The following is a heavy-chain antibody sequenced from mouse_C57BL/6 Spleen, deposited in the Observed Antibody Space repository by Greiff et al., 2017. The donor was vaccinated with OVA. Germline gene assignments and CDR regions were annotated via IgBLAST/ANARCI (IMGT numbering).Heavy chain of an antibody. V-gene: IGHV1-69*01. CDR1: GYTFTSYW. D-gene: IGHD2-2*01. Sequence: QVQLKQPGAELVMPGASVKLSCKASGYTFTSYWMHWVKQRPGQGLEWIGEIDPSDSYTNYNQKFKGKSTLTVDKSSSTAYMQLSSLTSEDSAVYYCARSYGYDPYYFDYWGQGTTLTVSS. CDR3: ARSYGYDPYYFDY. J-gene: IGHJ2*01. CDR2: IDPSDSYT.